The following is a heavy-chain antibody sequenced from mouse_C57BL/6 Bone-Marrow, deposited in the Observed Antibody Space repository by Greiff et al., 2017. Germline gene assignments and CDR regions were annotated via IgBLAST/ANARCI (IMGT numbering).Heavy chain of an antibody. CDR2: IDPNSGGT. CDR3: ARFGAY. V-gene: IGHV1-72*01. Sequence: QVQLKQPWAELVKPGASVKLSCKASGYTFTSYWMHWVKQRPGRGLEWIGRIDPNSGGTKYNEKFKSKATLTVDKPASTAYMQLSSLTSEDSGVCYCARFGAYWGQGTLVTVSA. CDR1: GYTFTSYW. J-gene: IGHJ3*01.